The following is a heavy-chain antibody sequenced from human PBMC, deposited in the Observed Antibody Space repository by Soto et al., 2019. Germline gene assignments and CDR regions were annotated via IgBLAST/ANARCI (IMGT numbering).Heavy chain of an antibody. CDR3: ARDIVVPAATRMDV. Sequence: SETLSLTCTVSGGSISSGGYYWSWIRQHPGKGLEWIGYIYYSGSTYYNPSLKSRVTISVDTSKNQFSLKLSSVTAADTAVYYCARDIVVPAATRMDVWGKGTTVTVS. J-gene: IGHJ6*03. V-gene: IGHV4-31*03. CDR2: IYYSGST. CDR1: GGSISSGGYY. D-gene: IGHD2-2*01.